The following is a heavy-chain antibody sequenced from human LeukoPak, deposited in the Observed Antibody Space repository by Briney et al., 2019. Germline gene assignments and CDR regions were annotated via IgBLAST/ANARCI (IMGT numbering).Heavy chain of an antibody. CDR1: GFTFSSYW. CDR2: ISYDGSNK. CDR3: ARRYCRGGSCYSDY. V-gene: IGHV3-30*03. Sequence: GGSLRLSCAASGFTFSSYWMSWVRQAPGKGLEWVAVISYDGSNKYYADSVKGRFTISRDNSKNTLYLQMNSLRAEDTAVYYCARRYCRGGSCYSDYWGQGTLVTVSS. D-gene: IGHD2-15*01. J-gene: IGHJ4*02.